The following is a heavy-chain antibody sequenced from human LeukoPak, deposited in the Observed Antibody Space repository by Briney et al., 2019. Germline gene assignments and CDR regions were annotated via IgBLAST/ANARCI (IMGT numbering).Heavy chain of an antibody. CDR3: ADPPNADY. Sequence: GGSLRLSCAASGFTFSNYAMIWVRQAPGKGLECVSSIGGSDGRTYYAESVQGRFTISRDHSKKMLYLQMNSLRVEDTAVYFCADPPNADYWGQGTLVTVSS. J-gene: IGHJ4*02. D-gene: IGHD4/OR15-4a*01. CDR2: IGGSDGRT. CDR1: GFTFSNYA. V-gene: IGHV3-23*01.